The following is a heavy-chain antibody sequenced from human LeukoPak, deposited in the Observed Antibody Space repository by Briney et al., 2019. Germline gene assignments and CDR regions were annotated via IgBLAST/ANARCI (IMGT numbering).Heavy chain of an antibody. J-gene: IGHJ4*02. CDR3: ARHGIAAPHSRRDEFDY. Sequence: SETLSLTCTVSGGSITTNSYYWVWIRQPPGKGLEWIGSIYYSGSTYYNPSLKSRVTISADTSKNQFSLKLSSVTAADTAVYYCARHGIAAPHSRRDEFDYWGQGTLVTVSS. CDR1: GGSITTNSYY. D-gene: IGHD6-6*01. V-gene: IGHV4-39*01. CDR2: IYYSGST.